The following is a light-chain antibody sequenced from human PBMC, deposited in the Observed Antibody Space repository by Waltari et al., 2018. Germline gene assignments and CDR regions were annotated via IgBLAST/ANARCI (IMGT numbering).Light chain of an antibody. Sequence: DIQMTQSPASVSAIVGDRVTITCRASRDISRFLAWFQQKPGEAPKSLIYETSTLQSGVPSRFSGSGSGTEFSLTISSLQPEDFVTYYCQQYNAYPLTFGPGT. CDR1: RDISRF. CDR2: ETS. J-gene: IGKJ3*01. V-gene: IGKV1-16*01. CDR3: QQYNAYPLT.